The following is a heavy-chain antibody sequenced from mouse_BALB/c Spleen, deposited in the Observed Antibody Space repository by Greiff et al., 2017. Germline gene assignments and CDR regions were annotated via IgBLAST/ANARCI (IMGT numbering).Heavy chain of an antibody. CDR1: GFTFSSYA. CDR2: ISSGGST. V-gene: IGHV5-6-5*01. Sequence: EVQLVESGGGLVKPGGSLKLSCAASGFTFSSYAMSWVRQTPEKRLEWVASISSGGSTYYPDSVKGRFTISRDNARNILYLQMSSLRSEDTAMYYCARGHGNYGYFDYWGQGTTLTVSS. CDR3: ARGHGNYGYFDY. D-gene: IGHD2-1*01. J-gene: IGHJ2*01.